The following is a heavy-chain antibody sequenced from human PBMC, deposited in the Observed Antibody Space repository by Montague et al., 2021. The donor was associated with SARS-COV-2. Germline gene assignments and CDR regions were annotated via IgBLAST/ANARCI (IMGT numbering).Heavy chain of an antibody. CDR3: ARDGVQFGDWPYYFAF. V-gene: IGHV3-21*01. J-gene: IGHJ4*02. CDR2: ISSSGTYI. D-gene: IGHD2-21*02. CDR1: GFTFNTYS. Sequence: SLRLSCPASGFTFNTYSMHWVRRAPGKGLEWVSSISSSGTYIYYADSVRGRFTISRDNAHNSLSLQLNSLRPEDTALYYCARDGVQFGDWPYYFAFWGQGTLGSVSS.